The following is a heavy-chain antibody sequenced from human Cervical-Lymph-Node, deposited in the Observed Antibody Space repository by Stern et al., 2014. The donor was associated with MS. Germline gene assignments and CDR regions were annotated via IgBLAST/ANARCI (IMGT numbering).Heavy chain of an antibody. J-gene: IGHJ4*02. D-gene: IGHD3-22*01. V-gene: IGHV1-18*04. CDR2: ISAYNGNT. Sequence: QVQLVQSGAEVKKPGASVKVACKASGYTFTSYGISWVGQAPGQGLEGMGWISAYNGNTNYAQKLQGRVTMTTDTSTSTAYMELRSLRSDDTAVYYCARDGIYYDSSGFRFDYWGQGTLVTVSS. CDR1: GYTFTSYG. CDR3: ARDGIYYDSSGFRFDY.